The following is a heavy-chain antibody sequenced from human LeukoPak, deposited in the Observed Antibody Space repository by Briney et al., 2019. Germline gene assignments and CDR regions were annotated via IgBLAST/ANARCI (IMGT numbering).Heavy chain of an antibody. V-gene: IGHV3-21*06. D-gene: IGHD3-10*01. CDR2: ISPDGETT. CDR3: TRDLPVHSLVRGIIIYGLIDY. CDR1: GFTFSSIS. Sequence: KPGGPLRLSCEASGFTFSSISMNWVRQAPGKGLEWVSSISPDGETTYHADSVKGRFTTSRDNAKSSLYLQMNSLRAEDTALYYCTRDLPVHSLVRGIIIYGLIDYWGQGTLVTVSS. J-gene: IGHJ4*02.